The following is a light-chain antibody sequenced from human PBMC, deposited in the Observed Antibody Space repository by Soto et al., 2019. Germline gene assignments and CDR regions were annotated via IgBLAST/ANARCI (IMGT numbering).Light chain of an antibody. Sequence: DIQMTQSPSSLSASVGERVIITCRASETISRYLNWYQSKPGKAPRLLISAASSLQSGVQSRFSGSYSGTDFTLTIRSLQPEDFATYFCKQSYSNPLTFGGGTKV. CDR1: ETISRY. J-gene: IGKJ4*01. CDR3: KQSYSNPLT. CDR2: AAS. V-gene: IGKV1-39*01.